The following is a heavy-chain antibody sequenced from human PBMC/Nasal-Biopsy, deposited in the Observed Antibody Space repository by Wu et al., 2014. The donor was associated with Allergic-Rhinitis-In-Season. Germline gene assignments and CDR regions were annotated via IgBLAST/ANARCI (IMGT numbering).Heavy chain of an antibody. CDR1: GFTFSTSA. CDR2: ISGGGVRT. D-gene: IGHD1-14*01. J-gene: IGHJ3*01. Sequence: LRLSCAASGFTFSTSAMSWVRQAPGKGLEWVSSISGGGVRTYYADSVKGRFTISRDNSKNTLSLQMNSLRVEDTAVYYCAKTGVGWPDDAFDFWGQGTMVTVSS. CDR3: AKTGVGWPDDAFDF. V-gene: IGHV3-23*01.